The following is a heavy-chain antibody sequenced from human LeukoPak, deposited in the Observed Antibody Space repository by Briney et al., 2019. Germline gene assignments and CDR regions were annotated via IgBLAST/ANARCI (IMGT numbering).Heavy chain of an antibody. CDR2: ISSNGGST. V-gene: IGHV3-64D*06. J-gene: IGHJ4*02. D-gene: IGHD3-3*01. CDR1: GFTFSSYA. CDR3: VTGPRSTIFGVVIRVFGDY. Sequence: GALRLSCSASGFTFSSYAMHWVRQAPGKGLEYVSAISSNGGSTYYADSVKGRFTISRDNSKNTLYLQMSSLRAEDTAVYYCVTGPRSTIFGVVIRVFGDYWGQGTLVTVSS.